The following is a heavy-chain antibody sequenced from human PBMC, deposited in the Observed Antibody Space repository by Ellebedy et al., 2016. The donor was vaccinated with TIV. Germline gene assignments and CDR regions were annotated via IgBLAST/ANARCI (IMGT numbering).Heavy chain of an antibody. D-gene: IGHD3-10*01. CDR3: ARAPTGGGAFDI. V-gene: IGHV3-21*05. CDR2: ISSSSSYT. CDR1: GFTFSSYS. J-gene: IGHJ3*02. Sequence: PGGSLRLSCAASGFTFSSYSMNWVRQAPGKGLEWVSYISSSSSYTNYADSVKCRFTISRDNAKNSLHLQMNSLRAEDTAVYCCARAPTGGGAFDIWGQGTMVTVSS.